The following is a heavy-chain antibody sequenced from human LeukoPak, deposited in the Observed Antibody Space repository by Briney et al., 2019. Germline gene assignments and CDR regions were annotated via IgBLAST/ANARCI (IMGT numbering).Heavy chain of an antibody. J-gene: IGHJ4*02. CDR1: GGSLSSYY. V-gene: IGHV4-59*08. D-gene: IGHD6-19*01. CDR3: ARQAVAAFDY. Sequence: PSETLSLTCTVSGGSLSSYYWSWIRQPPGKGLEWIGYIYYSGSTNYNPSLKSRVTISVDTSKNQFSLKLSSVTAADTAVYYCARQAVAAFDYWGQGTLVTVSS. CDR2: IYYSGST.